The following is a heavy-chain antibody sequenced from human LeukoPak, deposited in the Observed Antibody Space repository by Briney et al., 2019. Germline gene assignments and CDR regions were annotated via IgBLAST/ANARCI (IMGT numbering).Heavy chain of an antibody. CDR1: GFTFSSYA. V-gene: IGHV3-23*01. J-gene: IGHJ4*02. CDR2: ISDSGGNT. CDR3: AKESDDYVWGSYRKGRYFDY. D-gene: IGHD3-16*02. Sequence: GGSLRLSCAASGFTFSSYAMSWVRQAPGKGLEWVSAISDSGGNTYYADSVNGRLTISRDNSKNTLYLQMNSLRAEDTAVYYCAKESDDYVWGSYRKGRYFDYWGQGTLVTVSS.